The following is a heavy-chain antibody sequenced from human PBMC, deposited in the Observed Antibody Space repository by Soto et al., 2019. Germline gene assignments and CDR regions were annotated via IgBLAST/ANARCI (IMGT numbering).Heavy chain of an antibody. CDR3: ARVRYDSSGYYDY. V-gene: IGHV1-69*02. CDR2: IIPILGIA. Sequence: ASVKVSCKASGGTFSSYTISWVRQAPGQGLEWMGRIIPILGIANYAQKFQGRVTITADKSTSTAYMELSSLRSEDTAVYYCARVRYDSSGYYDYWGQGTLVTVSS. J-gene: IGHJ4*02. CDR1: GGTFSSYT. D-gene: IGHD3-22*01.